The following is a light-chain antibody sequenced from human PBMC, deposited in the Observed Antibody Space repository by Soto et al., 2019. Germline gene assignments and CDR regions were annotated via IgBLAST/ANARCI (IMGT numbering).Light chain of an antibody. V-gene: IGLV2-14*01. CDR1: SSDAGGYNY. J-gene: IGLJ1*01. Sequence: QSALPQPASVSGFPGQTFTISCTRTSSDAGGYNYVSWYQQHPGKAPKLMIYEVSNRPSGLSNRFSGSKSGNTASLTISGLQAQDEADYYCCSYTGSTTDVFGTGTKVTVL. CDR3: CSYTGSTTDV. CDR2: EVS.